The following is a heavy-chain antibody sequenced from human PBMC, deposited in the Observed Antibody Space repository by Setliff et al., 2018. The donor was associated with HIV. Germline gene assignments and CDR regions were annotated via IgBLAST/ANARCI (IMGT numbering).Heavy chain of an antibody. V-gene: IGHV3-23*01. CDR1: GFTFSSYA. CDR3: VKGDNFWTGYSTYFEFDP. Sequence: QPGGSLRLSCAASGFTFSSYAMNWVRQAPGKSPEWVSGIRASGSEKFYADSVRGRFTISRDNSKNKLYLQMNSLRIEDTAIYYCVKGDNFWTGYSTYFEFDPWGQGTLVTVSS. D-gene: IGHD3-3*01. CDR2: IRASGSEK. J-gene: IGHJ5*02.